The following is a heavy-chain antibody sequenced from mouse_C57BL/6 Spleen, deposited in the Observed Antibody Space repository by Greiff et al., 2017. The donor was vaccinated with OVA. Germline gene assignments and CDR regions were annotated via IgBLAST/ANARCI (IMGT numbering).Heavy chain of an antibody. V-gene: IGHV1-82*01. Sequence: VQLQQSGPELVKPGASVKISCKASGYAFSSSWMNWVKQRPGKGLEWIGRIYPGDGDTNYNGKFKGKATLTADKSSSTAYMQLSSLTSEDSAVYFCARRSDITLYFDVWGTGTTVTVSS. CDR3: ARRSDITLYFDV. D-gene: IGHD1-1*01. CDR1: GYAFSSSW. J-gene: IGHJ1*03. CDR2: IYPGDGDT.